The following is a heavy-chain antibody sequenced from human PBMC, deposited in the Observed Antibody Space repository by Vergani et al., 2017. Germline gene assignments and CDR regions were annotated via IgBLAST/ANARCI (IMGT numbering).Heavy chain of an antibody. V-gene: IGHV4-4*07. CDR1: GGSISNYY. CDR3: AREPGGVVAAWFAP. CDR2: IYTSGST. Sequence: QVQLQESGPGLVKPSETLSLTCTVSGGSISNYYWSWIRQPAGKGLEWIGRIYTSGSTTYNLSLKSRVTMSVATSKNQFSLKLSSVTAAATAVYYCAREPGGVVAAWFAPWGQGTLVTVSS. J-gene: IGHJ5*02. D-gene: IGHD2-15*01.